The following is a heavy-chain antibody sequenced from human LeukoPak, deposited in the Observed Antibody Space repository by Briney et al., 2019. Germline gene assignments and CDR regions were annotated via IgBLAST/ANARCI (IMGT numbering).Heavy chain of an antibody. CDR1: GYSFTSNW. CDR3: ARGLCSGGRCYDAFDI. V-gene: IGHV5-51*01. Sequence: GESLKISCKGSGYSFTSNWIGWVRQMPGKGLEWMGIIFPGDSDTRYSPSFQGQVTISADKSITTAYLQWSGLKASDTAMYYCARGLCSGGRCYDAFDIWGQGTMVTVSS. D-gene: IGHD2-15*01. CDR2: IFPGDSDT. J-gene: IGHJ3*02.